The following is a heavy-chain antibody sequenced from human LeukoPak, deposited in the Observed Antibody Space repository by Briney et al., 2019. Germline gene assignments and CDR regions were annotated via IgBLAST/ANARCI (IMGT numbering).Heavy chain of an antibody. V-gene: IGHV7-4-1*01. CDR1: GYTFTSYA. CDR3: ARVPRYCSGGSCYSGYYGMDV. J-gene: IGHJ6*02. Sequence: ASVKVSCKASGYTFTSYAMNWVRQAPGQGLEWMGWINTNTGNPTYAQGFAGRFVFSLDTSVSTAYLQICSLKAEDTAVCYCARVPRYCSGGSCYSGYYGMDVWGQGTTVTVSS. CDR2: INTNTGNP. D-gene: IGHD2-15*01.